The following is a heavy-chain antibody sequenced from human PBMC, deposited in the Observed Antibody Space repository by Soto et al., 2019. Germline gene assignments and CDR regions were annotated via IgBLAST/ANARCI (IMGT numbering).Heavy chain of an antibody. CDR3: ARESILSLGVMNCSGGSCYAGTAFDI. V-gene: IGHV1-2*04. CDR2: INPNSGGT. D-gene: IGHD2-15*01. J-gene: IGHJ3*02. Sequence: GASVKVSCKASGYTFTGYYMHWVRQAPGQGLEWMGWINPNSGGTNYAQKFQGWVTMTRDTSISTAYMELSRLRSDDTAVYYCARESILSLGVMNCSGGSCYAGTAFDIWGQGTMVTVSS. CDR1: GYTFTGYY.